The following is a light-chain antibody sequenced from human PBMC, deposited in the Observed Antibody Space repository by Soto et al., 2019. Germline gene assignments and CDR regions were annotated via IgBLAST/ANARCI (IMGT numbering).Light chain of an antibody. J-gene: IGLJ1*01. Sequence: QSVLTQPASVSGSPGQSITISCTGTSSDVGGYDYVSWYQLHPGKAPKLMIFEVSNRPSGVSYRFSGSKSGNTASLTISGLQVEDEADYFCSSYSIRTAYLFGTGTKLTVL. CDR3: SSYSIRTAYL. CDR1: SSDVGGYDY. CDR2: EVS. V-gene: IGLV2-14*01.